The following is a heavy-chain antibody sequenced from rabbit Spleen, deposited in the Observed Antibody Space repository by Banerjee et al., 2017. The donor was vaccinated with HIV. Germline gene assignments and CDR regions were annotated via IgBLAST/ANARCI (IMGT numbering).Heavy chain of an antibody. D-gene: IGHD1-1*01. CDR3: ARDTSSSFSSYGMDL. J-gene: IGHJ6*01. V-gene: IGHV1S40*01. CDR1: GVSFSSSSY. Sequence: QSLEESGGDLVKPGASLTLTCTASGVSFSSSSYMCWVRQAPGKGLEWIACIDAGGSGFTYFATWAKGRFTCSKTSSTTVTLQMTRLTAAYTATYFCARDTSSSFSSYGMDLWGQVTLVTVS. CDR2: IDAGGSGFT.